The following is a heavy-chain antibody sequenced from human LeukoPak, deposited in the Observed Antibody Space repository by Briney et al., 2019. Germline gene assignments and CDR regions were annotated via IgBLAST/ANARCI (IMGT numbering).Heavy chain of an antibody. CDR3: AKGSVTMVRGAHGDY. CDR2: ISGSGGST. CDR1: GFSFRSYA. J-gene: IGHJ4*02. Sequence: GSLRLSCADSGFSFRSYALRGVPPTPGERLWWVSAISGSGGSTYYADSVKGRFTISRDNSKNTLYLQMNSLRAEDTAVYYCAKGSVTMVRGAHGDYWGQGTLVTVSS. D-gene: IGHD3-10*01. V-gene: IGHV3-23*01.